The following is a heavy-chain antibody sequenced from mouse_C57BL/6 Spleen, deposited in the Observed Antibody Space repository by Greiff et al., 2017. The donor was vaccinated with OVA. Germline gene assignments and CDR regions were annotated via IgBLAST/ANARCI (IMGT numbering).Heavy chain of an antibody. D-gene: IGHD1-1*01. CDR3: AREDYGTAWFAY. Sequence: ESGPGLVKPSQSLSLTCSVTGYSITSGYYWNWIRQFPGNKLEWMGYISYDGSNNYNPYLKNRISITRDTSKNQFFLKLNSVTTEDTATYYCAREDYGTAWFAYWGQGTLVTVSA. V-gene: IGHV3-6*01. J-gene: IGHJ3*01. CDR2: ISYDGSN. CDR1: GYSITSGYY.